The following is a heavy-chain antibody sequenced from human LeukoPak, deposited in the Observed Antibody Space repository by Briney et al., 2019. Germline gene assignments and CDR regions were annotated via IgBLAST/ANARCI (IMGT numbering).Heavy chain of an antibody. D-gene: IGHD3-9*01. V-gene: IGHV4-59*01. Sequence: PGGSLRLSCAASGFTFSSYAMSWVRQAPGKGLEWIGYIYYSGSTNYNPSLKSRVTISVDTSKNQFSLKLSSVTAADTAVYYCARDPGPNYDILTGYSGYGMDVWGQGTTVTVSS. CDR1: GFTFSSYA. CDR3: ARDPGPNYDILTGYSGYGMDV. J-gene: IGHJ6*02. CDR2: IYYSGST.